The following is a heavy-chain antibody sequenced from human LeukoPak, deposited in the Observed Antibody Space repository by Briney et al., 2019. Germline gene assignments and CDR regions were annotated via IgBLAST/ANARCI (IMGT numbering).Heavy chain of an antibody. CDR2: ISSSGSTI. J-gene: IGHJ4*02. V-gene: IGHV3-11*04. D-gene: IGHD3-22*01. CDR3: ARDSYDSSGYYDY. CDR1: GFTFSDYY. Sequence: GGSLRLSCAASGFTFSDYYMSWIRQAPGKGLEWVSYISSSGSTIYYADSVKGRFTISRDNAKNSLYPQMNSLRAEDTAVYYCARDSYDSSGYYDYWGQGTLVTVSS.